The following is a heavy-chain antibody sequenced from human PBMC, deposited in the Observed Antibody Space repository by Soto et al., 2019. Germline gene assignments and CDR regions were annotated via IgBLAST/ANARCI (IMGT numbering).Heavy chain of an antibody. J-gene: IGHJ4*02. Sequence: SETLSLTCTVSGGSISSSSYYWGWIRQPPGKGLEWIGSIYYSGSTYYNPSLKSRVTISVDTSKNQFSLKLSSVTAADTAVYYCARSLLKYSPYYFDYWGQGTLVTVSS. V-gene: IGHV4-39*01. D-gene: IGHD3-3*01. CDR1: GGSISSSSYY. CDR2: IYYSGST. CDR3: ARSLLKYSPYYFDY.